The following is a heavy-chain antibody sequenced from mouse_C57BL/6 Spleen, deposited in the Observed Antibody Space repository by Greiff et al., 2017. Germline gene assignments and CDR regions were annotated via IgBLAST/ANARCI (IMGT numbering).Heavy chain of an antibody. V-gene: IGHV1-82*01. J-gene: IGHJ2*01. Sequence: VQLQQSGPELVKPGASVKISCKASGYAFSSSWMHWVKQRPGKGLEWIGRISPGDGDTNYNGKFKGKTTLTEDKSSSTAYRQLSSLPSEGSAVYCCARSGSDYFDYWGQGTTLTGSS. CDR2: ISPGDGDT. CDR1: GYAFSSSW. CDR3: ARSGSDYFDY. D-gene: IGHD3-1*01.